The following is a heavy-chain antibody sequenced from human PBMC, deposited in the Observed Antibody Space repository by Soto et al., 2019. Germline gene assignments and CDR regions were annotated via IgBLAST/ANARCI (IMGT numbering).Heavy chain of an antibody. D-gene: IGHD3-10*01. CDR2: TNGNLGTG. V-gene: IGHV1-69*06. CDR1: GGTFSSYP. J-gene: IGHJ4*02. Sequence: QVQLVQSGAEVKRPGSSVKVSCKASGGTFSSYPISWVRQAPGQGLEWMGGTNGNLGTGNYAQKFRGRLTITTDISTTTAYMELSSLTSEDTAGYYCARRDSHGFFRYFDNWGQGPLVTVSS. CDR3: ARRDSHGFFRYFDN.